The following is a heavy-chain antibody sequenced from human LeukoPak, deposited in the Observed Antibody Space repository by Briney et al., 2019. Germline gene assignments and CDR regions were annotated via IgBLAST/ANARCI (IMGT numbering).Heavy chain of an antibody. CDR3: AKDVGDYPSTCFDP. CDR2: ISWNSATI. J-gene: IGHJ5*02. CDR1: GLTFSSHW. Sequence: GGSLRLSCAASGLTFSSHWMHWVRQAPGKGLEWISGISWNSATIAYADSVRGRFTISRDNAKNSLYLQMNSLRAEDTALYYCAKDVGDYPSTCFDPWGQGTLVTVSS. D-gene: IGHD4-17*01. V-gene: IGHV3-9*01.